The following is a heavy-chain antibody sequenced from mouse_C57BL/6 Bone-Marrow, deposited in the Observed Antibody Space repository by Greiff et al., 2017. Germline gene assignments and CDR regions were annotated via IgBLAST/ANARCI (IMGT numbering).Heavy chain of an antibody. CDR3: ARDYGSSYWYFDV. V-gene: IGHV1-85*01. CDR2: IYPRDGST. Sequence: VQLQQSGPELVKPGASVKLSCKASGYTFTSYDINWVKQGPGQGLEWIGWIYPRDGSTKYNEKFKGKATLTVDTSSSTAYMELHSLTSEDSAVYFCARDYGSSYWYFDVWGTGTTVTVSS. CDR1: GYTFTSYD. D-gene: IGHD1-1*01. J-gene: IGHJ1*03.